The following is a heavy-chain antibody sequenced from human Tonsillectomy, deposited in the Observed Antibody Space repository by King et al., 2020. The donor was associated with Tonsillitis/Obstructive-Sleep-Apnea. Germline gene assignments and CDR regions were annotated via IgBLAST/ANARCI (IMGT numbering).Heavy chain of an antibody. Sequence: QLVQSGAEVKKPGASVKVSCKASGYTFTTYAMHWVRQAPGQRLEWMGWINAGNGNTKYSQKFKGRVTITKDTSASTAYMELSSRRCDDTGVYYCARAGTRLSYYYYCMDVWRKGTTVTVS. J-gene: IGHJ6*03. V-gene: IGHV1-3*01. CDR3: ARAGTRLSYYYYCMDV. CDR1: GYTFTTYA. D-gene: IGHD1-1*01. CDR2: INAGNGNT.